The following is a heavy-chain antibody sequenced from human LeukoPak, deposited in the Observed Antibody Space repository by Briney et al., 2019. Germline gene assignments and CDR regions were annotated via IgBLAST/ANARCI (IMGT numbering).Heavy chain of an antibody. CDR1: GFNVSTKY. Sequence: GGSLRPSCAASGFNVSTKYMSWVRQAPGKGLEWVSLLYSGGTTYYADSVKGRFTTSRDNSKNTLYLQMNSLRAEDTAVYYCARDRDGMDVWGQGTTVTVSS. CDR3: ARDRDGMDV. V-gene: IGHV3-66*01. J-gene: IGHJ6*02. CDR2: LYSGGTT.